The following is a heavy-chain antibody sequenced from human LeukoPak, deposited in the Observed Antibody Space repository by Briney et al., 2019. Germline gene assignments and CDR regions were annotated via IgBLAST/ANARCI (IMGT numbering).Heavy chain of an antibody. V-gene: IGHV1-69*01. CDR2: IIPIFGTA. CDR1: GGTFSSYA. Sequence: SVQVSCKASGGTFSSYAISWVRQAPGQGLEWMGGIIPIFGTANYAQKFQGRVTITADESTSTAYMELSSLRSEDTAVYYCARGSELRFLEWLLLDAFDIWGQGTMVTVSS. D-gene: IGHD3-3*01. CDR3: ARGSELRFLEWLLLDAFDI. J-gene: IGHJ3*02.